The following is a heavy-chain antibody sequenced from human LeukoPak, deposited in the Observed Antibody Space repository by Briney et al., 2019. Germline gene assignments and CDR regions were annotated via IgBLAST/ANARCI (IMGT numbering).Heavy chain of an antibody. D-gene: IGHD3-22*01. J-gene: IGHJ4*02. CDR3: ASGGRDYYDSSGYFDY. Sequence: PSGTLSLTCAVSGGPISSSNWWSWVRQPPGKGLEWIGEIYHSGSTNYNPSLKSRVTISVDKSKNQFSLKLSSVTAADTAVYYCASGGRDYYDSSGYFDYWGQGTLVTVSS. CDR1: GGPISSSNW. CDR2: IYHSGST. V-gene: IGHV4-4*02.